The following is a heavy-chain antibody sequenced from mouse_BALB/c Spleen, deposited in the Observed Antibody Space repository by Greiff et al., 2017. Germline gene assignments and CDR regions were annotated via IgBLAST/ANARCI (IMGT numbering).Heavy chain of an antibody. D-gene: IGHD3-1*01. CDR2: ISDGGSYT. CDR3: ARDRAGTLDY. J-gene: IGHJ2*01. Sequence: EVKVVESGGGLVKPGGSLKLSCAASGFTFSDYYMYWVRQTPEKRLEWVATISDGGSYTYYPDSVKGRFTISRDNAKNNLYLQMSSLKSEDTAMYYCARDRAGTLDYWGQGTTLTVSS. CDR1: GFTFSDYY. V-gene: IGHV5-4*02.